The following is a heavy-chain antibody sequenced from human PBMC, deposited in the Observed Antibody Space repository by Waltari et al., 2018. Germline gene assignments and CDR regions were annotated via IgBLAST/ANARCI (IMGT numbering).Heavy chain of an antibody. J-gene: IGHJ6*02. Sequence: QVHLQQWGAGLLKPSKTLSLTSGVTNGSLNNYFCHWIRQSQGKGLECIGEINPSGVNNNNPSLKSRVTISIDTSKNQVALKLGSVTAADTAMYYCARGLREGSWTGDLFYYHHYGMDVWGQGTTVTVSS. CDR2: INPSGVN. V-gene: IGHV4-34*01. D-gene: IGHD2-8*02. CDR3: ARGLREGSWTGDLFYYHHYGMDV. CDR1: NGSLNNYF.